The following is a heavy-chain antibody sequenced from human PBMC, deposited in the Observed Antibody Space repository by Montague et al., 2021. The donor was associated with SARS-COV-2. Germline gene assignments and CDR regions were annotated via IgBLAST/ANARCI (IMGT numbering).Heavy chain of an antibody. Sequence: SETLSLTCAVYGGSFSGYYWSWIRQPPGKGLEWIGEIHHSGSTNYNPSLKSRVTISVDTSKNQFSLKLSSVTAADTAVYYCARGRYSGSWYGRKNWFDPGGQGTRVTVSS. CDR3: ARGRYSGSWYGRKNWFDP. D-gene: IGHD6-13*01. J-gene: IGHJ5*02. V-gene: IGHV4-34*01. CDR2: IHHSGST. CDR1: GGSFSGYY.